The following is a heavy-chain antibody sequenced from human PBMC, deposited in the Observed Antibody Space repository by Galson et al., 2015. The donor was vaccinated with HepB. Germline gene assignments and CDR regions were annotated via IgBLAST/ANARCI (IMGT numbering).Heavy chain of an antibody. Sequence: SLRLSCAASGFTFSYYAMSWVRQAPGKGLEWISAITPSGDNTYSADSMKGRFTISRDSSRNTLFSQMNNLRADDTAIYFCAKVFPEKTDGWYRQALYYFDSWGQGTRVTVSS. CDR1: GFTFSYYA. D-gene: IGHD6-19*01. CDR2: ITPSGDNT. CDR3: AKVFPEKTDGWYRQALYYFDS. J-gene: IGHJ4*02. V-gene: IGHV3-23*01.